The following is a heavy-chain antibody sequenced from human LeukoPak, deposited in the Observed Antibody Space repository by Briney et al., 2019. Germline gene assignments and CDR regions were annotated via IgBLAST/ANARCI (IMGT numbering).Heavy chain of an antibody. CDR1: GFSFSAAW. CDR2: IGYDGSNA. Sequence: GGSLRLSCEASGFSFSAAWMTWVRQAPGKGLEWVAFIGYDGSNAYYGDSVKGRFTISRDNSKNTLYLQMNSLRAEDTAVYYCAKDYLKIGRFGDLEYWGQGTLVTVSS. CDR3: AKDYLKIGRFGDLEY. J-gene: IGHJ4*02. V-gene: IGHV3-30*02. D-gene: IGHD3-10*01.